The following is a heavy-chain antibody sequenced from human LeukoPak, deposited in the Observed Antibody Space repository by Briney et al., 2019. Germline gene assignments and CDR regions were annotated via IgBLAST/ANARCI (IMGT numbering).Heavy chain of an antibody. Sequence: GGSLRLSCAASGFTFSSYGMHWVRQAPGKGLEWVAVIWYDGSNKYYADSVKGRFTISRDNSKNTLYLQMNSLRAEDTAVYYCAREGGGGDYYAFDIWGQGTMVTVSS. CDR1: GFTFSSYG. V-gene: IGHV3-33*01. J-gene: IGHJ3*02. D-gene: IGHD4-17*01. CDR3: AREGGGGDYYAFDI. CDR2: IWYDGSNK.